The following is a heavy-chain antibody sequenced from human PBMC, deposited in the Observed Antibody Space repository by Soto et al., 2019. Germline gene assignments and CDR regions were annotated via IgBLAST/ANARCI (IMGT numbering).Heavy chain of an antibody. J-gene: IGHJ6*02. Sequence: SETLSLTCTVSGCSISKYYWSWIRQPPGKGLEWIGYNYYSGSTYYNPSLKSRVTISLDTSKNQFSLKLSSVTAADTAVYYCARGSSIAGLYYGMDVWGQGTTVTVSS. CDR1: GCSISKYY. V-gene: IGHV4-59*12. CDR2: NYYSGST. CDR3: ARGSSIAGLYYGMDV. D-gene: IGHD6-6*01.